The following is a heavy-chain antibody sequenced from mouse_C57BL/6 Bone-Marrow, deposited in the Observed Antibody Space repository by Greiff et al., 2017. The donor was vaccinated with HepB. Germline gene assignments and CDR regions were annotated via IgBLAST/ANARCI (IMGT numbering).Heavy chain of an antibody. CDR3: ARRGYYGSSYPLFDY. CDR1: GYTFTSYW. D-gene: IGHD1-1*01. V-gene: IGHV1-55*01. CDR2: IYPGSGST. Sequence: QVQLQQPGAELVKPGASVKMSCKASGYTFTSYWITWVKQRPGQGLEWIGDIYPGSGSTNYTEKFKSKATLTVDTSSSTTYMQLSSLPSEDSAVYYCARRGYYGSSYPLFDYWGQGTTLTVSS. J-gene: IGHJ2*01.